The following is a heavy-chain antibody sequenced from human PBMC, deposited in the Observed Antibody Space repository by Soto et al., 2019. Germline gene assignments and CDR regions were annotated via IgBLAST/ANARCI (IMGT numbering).Heavy chain of an antibody. CDR1: GFTLSSHD. CDR3: AKRGVGVGATSGWFDP. J-gene: IGHJ5*02. V-gene: IGHV3-23*01. Sequence: EVQLLEAGGGLVQPGGSLRLSCAASGFTLSSHDMSWVRQAPGKGLEWVASIGVSGAGTYYADSVKGRFTISRDNSKNTLYLQRKSLRAEDTAVYYCAKRGVGVGATSGWFDPWGQGTLVTVSS. CDR2: IGVSGAGT. D-gene: IGHD1-26*01.